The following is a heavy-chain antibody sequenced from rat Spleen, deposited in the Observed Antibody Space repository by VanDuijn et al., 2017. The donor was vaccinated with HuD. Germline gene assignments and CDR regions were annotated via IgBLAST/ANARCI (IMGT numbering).Heavy chain of an antibody. D-gene: IGHD5-1*01. CDR3: ARHPWGGAPYY. J-gene: IGHJ2*01. Sequence: QVQLKESGPGLMQPSETLSLTCTVSGFSLTTNGVGWPRPPLGRGLMRMGTIWPSGSTTYNSAVQSRLSISRDTSKSQVFLKMNSLQPEDTGTYYCARHPWGGAPYYWGQGVMVTVSS. CDR1: GFSLTTNG. V-gene: IGHV2-72*01. CDR2: IWPSGST.